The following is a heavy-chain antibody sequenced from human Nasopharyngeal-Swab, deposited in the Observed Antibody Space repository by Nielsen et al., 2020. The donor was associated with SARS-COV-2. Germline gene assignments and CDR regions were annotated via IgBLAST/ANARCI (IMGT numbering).Heavy chain of an antibody. D-gene: IGHD5-12*01. Sequence: VRQAPGKGLEWVSAISGSGGSTYYADSVKGRFTISRDNSKNTLYLQMNSLRAEDTAVYYCAKGDVDIVATAFDYWGQGTLVTRLL. CDR3: AKGDVDIVATAFDY. V-gene: IGHV3-23*01. J-gene: IGHJ4*02. CDR2: ISGSGGST.